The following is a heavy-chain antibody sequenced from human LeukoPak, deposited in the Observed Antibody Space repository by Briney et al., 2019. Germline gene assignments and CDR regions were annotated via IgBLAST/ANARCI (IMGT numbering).Heavy chain of an antibody. CDR2: INSDGSST. CDR1: GFTFSSYW. J-gene: IGHJ4*02. V-gene: IGHV3-74*01. Sequence: GGSLRLSCAASGFTFSSYWMHWVRQAPGKGLVWVSRINSDGSSTSYADSVKGRFTISRDNAKNTLYLQMNSLRAEDTAVYYCARASLYYYDSSGYALYFDYWGQGTLVTVSS. D-gene: IGHD3-22*01. CDR3: ARASLYYYDSSGYALYFDY.